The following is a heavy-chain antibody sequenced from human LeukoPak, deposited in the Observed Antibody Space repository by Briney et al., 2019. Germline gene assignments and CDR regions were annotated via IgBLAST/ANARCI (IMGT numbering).Heavy chain of an antibody. Sequence: GGSLRLSCAASGFTFSSYAMHWVRQAPGKGLEYVSAISSNGGSTYYANSVKGRFTISRDNSKNTLYLQMGSLRAEDMAVYYCARDGTTMVRGVIIPSWFDPWGQGTLVTVPS. J-gene: IGHJ5*02. CDR3: ARDGTTMVRGVIIPSWFDP. CDR2: ISSNGGST. V-gene: IGHV3-64*01. CDR1: GFTFSSYA. D-gene: IGHD3-10*01.